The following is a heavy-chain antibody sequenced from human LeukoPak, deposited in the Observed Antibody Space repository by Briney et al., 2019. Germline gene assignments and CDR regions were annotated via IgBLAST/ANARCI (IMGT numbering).Heavy chain of an antibody. V-gene: IGHV3-23*01. J-gene: IGHJ5*02. CDR2: ISGSGSST. D-gene: IGHD3-9*01. CDR3: AKVLTFDYAGNWFDP. Sequence: QPGGSLRLSCAASGFTFSSYAMSWVRQAPGKGLEWVSAISGSGSSTYYADSVKGRFTISRDNSKNALYLQMNSLRAEDTAVYYCAKVLTFDYAGNWFDPWGQGTLVTVSS. CDR1: GFTFSSYA.